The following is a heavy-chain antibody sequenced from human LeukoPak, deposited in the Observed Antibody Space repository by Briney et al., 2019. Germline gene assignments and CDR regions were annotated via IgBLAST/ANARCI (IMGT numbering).Heavy chain of an antibody. D-gene: IGHD2-2*01. V-gene: IGHV5-51*01. Sequence: GESLKISCEGSGYSITSYWIGWVRQMPGKRLEWMGIIYPGDSDTRYSPSFQGQVTSSADKSISTAYLQWSSLKASDTAMYYCARRARIYCSSTRCSYYFFGDYYYYMDVWGKGTTVTVSS. CDR3: ARRARIYCSSTRCSYYFFGDYYYYMDV. CDR2: IYPGDSDT. CDR1: GYSITSYW. J-gene: IGHJ6*03.